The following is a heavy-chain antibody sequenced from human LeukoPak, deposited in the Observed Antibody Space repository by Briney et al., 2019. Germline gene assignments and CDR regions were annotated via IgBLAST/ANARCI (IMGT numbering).Heavy chain of an antibody. CDR3: ARGAVAGIDY. D-gene: IGHD6-19*01. CDR2: INHSGST. Sequence: PSETLSLTCAVYGGSFSGYYWSWIRQPPGKGLEWIGEINHSGSTNYNPSLKSRVTISVDTSKNQFSLKLSSVTAADTAVYYCARGAVAGIDYWGQGTLVTVSS. V-gene: IGHV4-34*01. J-gene: IGHJ4*02. CDR1: GGSFSGYY.